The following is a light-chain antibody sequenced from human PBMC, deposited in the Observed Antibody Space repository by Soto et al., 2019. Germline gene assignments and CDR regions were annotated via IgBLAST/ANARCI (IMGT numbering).Light chain of an antibody. CDR3: HQYENWPQT. J-gene: IGKJ1*01. V-gene: IGKV3-15*01. CDR2: VAS. Sequence: EIVLTQSPATLSVSPGERATLSCRASQSVSSNLAWYQQKPGQAPRLLIYVASTRATGVPARFSGSGSGREFTLTISSLQSEDFALYYCHQYENWPQTFGQGTKVDIK. CDR1: QSVSSN.